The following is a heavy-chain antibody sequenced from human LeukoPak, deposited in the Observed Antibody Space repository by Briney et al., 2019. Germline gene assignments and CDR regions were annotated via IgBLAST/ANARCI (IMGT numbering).Heavy chain of an antibody. J-gene: IGHJ4*02. CDR3: AQSSGWDSLKY. Sequence: ASVKVSCKASGHTFTGYYMHWVRQAPGQGLEWMGWINPNSGGTNHAQKFQGRVSMTRDTSISTAYMELSRLRSDDTAVYYCAQSSGWDSLKYWGQGTLVTVPS. CDR1: GHTFTGYY. D-gene: IGHD6-19*01. CDR2: INPNSGGT. V-gene: IGHV1-2*02.